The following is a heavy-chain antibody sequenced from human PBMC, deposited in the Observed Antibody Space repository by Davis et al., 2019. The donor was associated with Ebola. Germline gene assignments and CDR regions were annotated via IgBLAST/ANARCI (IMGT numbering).Heavy chain of an antibody. CDR1: GFTFSSYG. CDR3: ARDSSSWLRYYYYYGMDV. CDR2: IRYDGSNK. Sequence: GESLKISCAASGFTFSSYGMHWVRQAPGKGLEWVAFIRYDGSNKYYADSVKGRFTISRDNSKNTLYLQMNSLRAEDTAVYYCARDSSSWLRYYYYYGMDVWGQGTTVTVSS. D-gene: IGHD6-13*01. J-gene: IGHJ6*02. V-gene: IGHV3-30*02.